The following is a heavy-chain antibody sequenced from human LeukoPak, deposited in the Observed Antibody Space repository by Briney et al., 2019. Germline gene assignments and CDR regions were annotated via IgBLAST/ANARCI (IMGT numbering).Heavy chain of an antibody. V-gene: IGHV4-34*01. D-gene: IGHD5-18*01. CDR3: ARGYIRGIQLWLQYYFDY. Sequence: SETLSLTCAVYGGCFSGYYWSWIRQPPGKGLEWIGEINHSGSTNYNPSLKSRVTISVDTSKNQFSLKLSSVTAADTAVYYCARGYIRGIQLWLQYYFDYWGQGTLVTVSS. J-gene: IGHJ4*02. CDR1: GGCFSGYY. CDR2: INHSGST.